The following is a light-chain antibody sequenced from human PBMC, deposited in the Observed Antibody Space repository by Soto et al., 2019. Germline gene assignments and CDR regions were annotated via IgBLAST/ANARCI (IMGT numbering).Light chain of an antibody. V-gene: IGKV3-20*01. Sequence: EIVLTQSPASLSLSPGERATVSCRASQSVPRHLAWYQQRPGLAPRLLVYGASSRATGIPDRFSGSGSGTDFTLTISRLEPEDFAVYYCQQYGTSPWTFGQGTKVDIK. CDR2: GAS. J-gene: IGKJ1*01. CDR3: QQYGTSPWT. CDR1: QSVPRH.